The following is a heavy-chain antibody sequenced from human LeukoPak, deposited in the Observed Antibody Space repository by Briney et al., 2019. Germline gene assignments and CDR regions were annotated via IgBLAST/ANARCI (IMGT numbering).Heavy chain of an antibody. CDR3: ARVFYLRGYSYAKLWIWFAP. V-gene: IGHV1-18*01. D-gene: IGHD5-18*01. Sequence: ASVKVSCKASGYTFTSYGISWVRQAPGQGLEWMGWISAYNGNTNYAQKLQGRVTMTTDTSTSTAYMELRSLRSDDTAVYYCARVFYLRGYSYAKLWIWFAPWGQGTLVTVSS. CDR1: GYTFTSYG. J-gene: IGHJ5*02. CDR2: ISAYNGNT.